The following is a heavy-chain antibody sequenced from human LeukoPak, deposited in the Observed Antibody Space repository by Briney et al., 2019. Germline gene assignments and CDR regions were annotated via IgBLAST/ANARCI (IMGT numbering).Heavy chain of an antibody. CDR1: GYTFTSFG. CDR3: ARGLYWFDP. V-gene: IGHV1-18*01. CDR2: ISGYNGNT. Sequence: ASVKVSCKTSGYTFTSFGTSWVRQAPGQGLEWMGWISGYNGNTNYAQKVQGRVTMTIDTSTTTAYMELRSLRSDDTAVYYCARGLYWFDPWGQGTLVTVSS. J-gene: IGHJ5*02.